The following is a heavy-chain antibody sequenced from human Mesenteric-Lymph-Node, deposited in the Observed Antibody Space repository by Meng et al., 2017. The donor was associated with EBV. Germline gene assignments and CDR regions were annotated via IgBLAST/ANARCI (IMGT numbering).Heavy chain of an antibody. V-gene: IGHV2-5*02. J-gene: IGHJ3*02. CDR3: ALSTVPDSDAFDI. CDR2: IYWDDDK. CDR1: GVSFSTSGLG. D-gene: IGHD3-22*01. Sequence: QITLKEYGSPLVKPPQTLTLTCTFSGVSFSTSGLGVGWIRQPPGKALEWLALIYWDDDKRYSPSLRSRLTTTKDTSKNVVVLTMTNMDPVDTATYYCALSTVPDSDAFDIWGQGTMVTVSS.